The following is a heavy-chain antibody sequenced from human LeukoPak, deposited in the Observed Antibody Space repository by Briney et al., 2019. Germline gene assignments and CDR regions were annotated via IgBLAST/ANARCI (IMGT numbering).Heavy chain of an antibody. D-gene: IGHD5-18*01. CDR1: GGSISSYY. CDR3: ARDNVDTAMAYFDY. V-gene: IGHV4-59*01. CDR2: IYYSGST. J-gene: IGHJ4*02. Sequence: SETLSLTCTVSGGSISSYYWSWIRQPPGKGLEWIGYIYYSGSTNYNPSLKSRVPISVDTSKNQFSLKLSSVTAADTAVYYCARDNVDTAMAYFDYWGRGTLVTVSS.